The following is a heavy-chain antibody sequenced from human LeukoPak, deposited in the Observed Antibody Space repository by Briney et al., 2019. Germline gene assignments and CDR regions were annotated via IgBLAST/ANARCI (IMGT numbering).Heavy chain of an antibody. CDR2: ISKSGSEI. J-gene: IGHJ5*02. V-gene: IGHV3-21*01. Sequence: GGSLRLSCAASGVLTFSGYTMNWVRQSPGKGLGWLSSISKSGSEIYYADSVRGRFTISRDNARKSLYLQMNSLRADDTALYYCVRDSAAGSRSPGIPWGQGTLVTVSS. D-gene: IGHD2-15*01. CDR1: GVLTFSGYT. CDR3: VRDSAAGSRSPGIP.